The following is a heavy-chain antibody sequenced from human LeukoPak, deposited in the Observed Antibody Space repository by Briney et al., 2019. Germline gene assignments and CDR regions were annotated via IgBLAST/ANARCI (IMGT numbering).Heavy chain of an antibody. CDR1: GGSISSGSYY. D-gene: IGHD3-3*01. Sequence: PSETLSLTCTVSGGSISSGSYYWSWIRQPAGKGLEWIGRIYTSGSTNYNPSLKSRVTISVDTSKNQFSLKLSSVTAADTAVYYCARRIGTIFGVDEPFDYWGQGTLVTVSS. CDR3: ARRIGTIFGVDEPFDY. J-gene: IGHJ4*02. V-gene: IGHV4-61*02. CDR2: IYTSGST.